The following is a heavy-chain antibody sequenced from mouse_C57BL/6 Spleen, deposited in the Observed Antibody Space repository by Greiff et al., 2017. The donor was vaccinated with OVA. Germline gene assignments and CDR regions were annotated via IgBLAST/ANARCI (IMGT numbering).Heavy chain of an antibody. CDR2: INPNNGGT. J-gene: IGHJ1*03. D-gene: IGHD1-1*01. CDR3: ARSPFYYYGSRGNWYFDV. V-gene: IGHV1-18*01. Sequence: LQQSGPELVKPGASVKIPCKASGYTFTDYNMDWVKQSHGKSLEWIGDINPNNGGTIYNQKFKGKATLTVDKSSSTAYMELRSLTSEDTAVYYCARSPFYYYGSRGNWYFDVWGTGTTVTVSS. CDR1: GYTFTDYN.